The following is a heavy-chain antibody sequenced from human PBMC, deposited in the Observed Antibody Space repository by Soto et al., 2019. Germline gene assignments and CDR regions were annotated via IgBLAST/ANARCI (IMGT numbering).Heavy chain of an antibody. CDR3: ARGYYTSWYWFDR. CDR1: GGSVSTGVHY. J-gene: IGHJ2*01. V-gene: IGHV4-61*08. Sequence: QVQLQESGPGLVKPSETLSLTCTVSVSGGSVSTGVHYWSWIRQPPGKGLEWIGYIYYSGSTNYNPSLKSRVTISVDTSKNQFSLKLTSVNSADTAVYYGARGYYTSWYWFDRWGRGTLVTVSS. D-gene: IGHD6-13*01. CDR2: IYYSGST.